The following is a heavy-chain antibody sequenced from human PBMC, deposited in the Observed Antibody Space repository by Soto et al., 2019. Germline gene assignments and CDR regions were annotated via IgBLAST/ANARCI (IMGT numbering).Heavy chain of an antibody. CDR3: AHRGYGDYPRDNWFDP. J-gene: IGHJ5*02. D-gene: IGHD4-17*01. V-gene: IGHV2-5*01. CDR2: IYWNEDK. Sequence: QITLKESGPPLVNPTQPLTLTCTFSGFSLKTGGAGVGWIRQPPEKPLEWLAVIYWNEDKRYNPSLRSRLTITKDTSQTQEVLTIPNMDPVDTATDYCAHRGYGDYPRDNWFDPLGQGTRVTVSS. CDR1: GFSLKTGGAG.